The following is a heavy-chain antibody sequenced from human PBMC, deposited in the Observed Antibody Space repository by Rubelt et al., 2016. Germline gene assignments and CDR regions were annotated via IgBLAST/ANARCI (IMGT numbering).Heavy chain of an antibody. D-gene: IGHD6-19*01. V-gene: IGHV3-30*04. CDR3: AREGLASDIAVAGLAG. J-gene: IGHJ4*02. Sequence: GLEWVAVISYDGSNKYYADSVKGRFTISRDNSKNTLYLQMNSLRAEDTAVYYCAREGLASDIAVAGLAGWGQGTLVTVSS. CDR2: ISYDGSNK.